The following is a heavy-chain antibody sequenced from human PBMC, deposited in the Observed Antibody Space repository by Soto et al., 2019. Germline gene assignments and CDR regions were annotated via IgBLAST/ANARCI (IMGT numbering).Heavy chain of an antibody. Sequence: SWALCHTWAVSVGSLSRGGCSWSFLKQRPGKGLEWIGYIYHSGSTYYNPPLKSRVTISVDRSKNQFSLQLSSVTAEDTALYYCAKDRPRRTSGYFFDYWGQGTPVTVSS. V-gene: IGHV4-30-2*01. CDR3: AKDRPRRTSGYFFDY. J-gene: IGHJ4*02. CDR1: VGSLSRGGCS. CDR2: IYHSGST. D-gene: IGHD1-1*01.